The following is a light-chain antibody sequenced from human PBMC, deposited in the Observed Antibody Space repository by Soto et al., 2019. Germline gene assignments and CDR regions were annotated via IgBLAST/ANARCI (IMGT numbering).Light chain of an antibody. CDR3: CSYAGTNTFV. J-gene: IGLJ1*01. V-gene: IGLV2-23*03. CDR2: EGN. Sequence: QSALTQPASVSGSPGQSITISCTGTSSDVGSYNLVSWYQQHPGKAPKLMIYEGNKRPSGVSNRFSGSKSANTASLTISGPQTEDEDDYSSCSYAGTNTFVFGTGTKLTVL. CDR1: SSDVGSYNL.